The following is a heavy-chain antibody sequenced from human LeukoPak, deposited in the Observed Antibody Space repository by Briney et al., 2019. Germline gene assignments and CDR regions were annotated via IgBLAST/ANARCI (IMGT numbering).Heavy chain of an antibody. CDR2: ITTYNGNP. V-gene: IGHV1-18*01. J-gene: IGHJ3*02. D-gene: IGHD3-3*01. Sequence: GASVKVSCKASGYTFTSYGISWVRQAPGQGLEWMGWITTYNGNPTYAQKLQDRVTMTTDTSTSTAYMELRSLRSDDTAVYYCARAGGRFLEWLNHDAFDIWGQGTMVTVSS. CDR3: ARAGGRFLEWLNHDAFDI. CDR1: GYTFTSYG.